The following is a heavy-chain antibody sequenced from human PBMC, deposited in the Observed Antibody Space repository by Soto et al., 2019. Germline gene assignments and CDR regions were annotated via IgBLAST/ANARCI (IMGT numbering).Heavy chain of an antibody. CDR2: IYPRDSDT. CDR3: ATQRLPVAPHDF. Sequence: EVQLVQSGAEVKKPGESLTISCKASGYSFSTFRVAWVRQLPGKGLEWMGIIYPRDSDTKYSPSFRGRVTMSVDGSINTAYLKLSSLKASDTAIYYCATQRLPVAPHDFWGQGTLVTVSS. J-gene: IGHJ4*02. D-gene: IGHD2-15*01. V-gene: IGHV5-51*01. CDR1: GYSFSTFR.